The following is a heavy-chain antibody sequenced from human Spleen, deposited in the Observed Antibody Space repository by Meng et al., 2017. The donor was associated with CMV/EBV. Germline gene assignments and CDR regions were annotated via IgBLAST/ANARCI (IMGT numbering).Heavy chain of an antibody. CDR3: ARSIVVVPAAIDY. V-gene: IGHV3-33*01. J-gene: IGHJ4*02. D-gene: IGHD2-2*01. CDR1: GFTFSSYG. CDR2: IWYDGSNK. Sequence: GGSLRLSCAASGFTFSSYGMHWVRQAPGKGLEWVAVIWYDGSNKYYADSVKGRFTISRDNSKNTLYLQMNSLRAEDTAVYYCARSIVVVPAAIDYWGQGTLVTVSS.